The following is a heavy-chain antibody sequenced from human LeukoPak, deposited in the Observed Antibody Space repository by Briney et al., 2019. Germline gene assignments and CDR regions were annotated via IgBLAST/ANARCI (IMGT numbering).Heavy chain of an antibody. CDR3: AKGVLRYFDWLSYFDY. J-gene: IGHJ4*02. CDR2: IQQDGSDK. CDR1: GFTFSNAW. V-gene: IGHV3-7*01. D-gene: IGHD3-9*01. Sequence: QTGGSLRLSCAASGFTFSNAWMSWVRQAPGKGLEWVANIQQDGSDKNYVNSVKGRFTISRDNAKKSLSLQMNSLRAEDTAVYFCAKGVLRYFDWLSYFDYWGQGTLVTVSS.